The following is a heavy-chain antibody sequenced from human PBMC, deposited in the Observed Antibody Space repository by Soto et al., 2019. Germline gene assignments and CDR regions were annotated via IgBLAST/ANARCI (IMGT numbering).Heavy chain of an antibody. J-gene: IGHJ4*02. Sequence: QVQLVESGGGVVQPGRSLRLSCAASGFTFSSYGMHWVRQAPGKGLEWVAVIWYDGSNKYYADSVKGRFTISRDNSKNTLYLQMNSLRAEDTAVYYCARVERGYCSCTSCYSPDYWGQGTLVTVSS. CDR2: IWYDGSNK. D-gene: IGHD2-2*01. CDR1: GFTFSSYG. V-gene: IGHV3-33*01. CDR3: ARVERGYCSCTSCYSPDY.